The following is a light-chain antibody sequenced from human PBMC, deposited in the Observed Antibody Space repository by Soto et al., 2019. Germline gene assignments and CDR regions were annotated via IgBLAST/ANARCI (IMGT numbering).Light chain of an antibody. V-gene: IGLV2-14*03. CDR3: SSYTSTSTVI. J-gene: IGLJ2*01. Sequence: QSALTQPASVSGSPEQSITISCTGTSSDVGNYNYVSWYQHHPGKAPKLMIHDVSNRPSGISNRFSGSKSGNTASLTISGLQAEDEADYYCSSYTSTSTVIFGGGTKLTVL. CDR1: SSDVGNYNY. CDR2: DVS.